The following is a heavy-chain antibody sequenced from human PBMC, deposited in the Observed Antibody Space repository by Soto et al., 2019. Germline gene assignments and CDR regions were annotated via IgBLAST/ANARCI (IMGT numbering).Heavy chain of an antibody. D-gene: IGHD2-2*01. CDR1: GFTFDDYA. V-gene: IGHV3-9*01. Sequence: EVQLVESGGGLVQPGRSLRLSCAASGFTFDDYAMHWVRQAPGKGLEWVSGISWNSGSIGYADSVKGRFTISRDNAKNSLYLQMNSLRAEDTALYYCAKEVPSAAMAQKAGAFDIWGQGTMVTVSS. J-gene: IGHJ3*02. CDR3: AKEVPSAAMAQKAGAFDI. CDR2: ISWNSGSI.